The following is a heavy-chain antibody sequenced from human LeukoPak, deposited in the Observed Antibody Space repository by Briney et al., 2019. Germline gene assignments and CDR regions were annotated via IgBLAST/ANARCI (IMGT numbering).Heavy chain of an antibody. CDR1: GGSISSYY. CDR2: IYYSGST. CDR3: ARHGYCGGDCYFDY. J-gene: IGHJ4*02. V-gene: IGHV4-59*08. D-gene: IGHD2-21*02. Sequence: TSETLSLTCTVSGGSISSYYWSWIRQPPGKGLEWIGYIYYSGSTIYNPSLKNRVTISVDTSKNQFSLKLSSVTAADTAVYYCARHGYCGGDCYFDYWGQGTLVTVSS.